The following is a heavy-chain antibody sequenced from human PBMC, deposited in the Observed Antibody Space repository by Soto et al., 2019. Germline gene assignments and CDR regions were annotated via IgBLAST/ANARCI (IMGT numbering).Heavy chain of an antibody. Sequence: ASVKVSCKASGYTFNNYVITWVRQAPGQGLEWLGWISVYNGNKNYAKKVQGRVSMTADTSTSTAHMELRSLQSDDTAVYFCARVAITLIRGLKVDFYSMDVWGQGTTVTVSS. J-gene: IGHJ6*02. CDR1: GYTFNNYV. CDR2: ISVYNGNK. CDR3: ARVAITLIRGLKVDFYSMDV. V-gene: IGHV1-18*01. D-gene: IGHD3-10*01.